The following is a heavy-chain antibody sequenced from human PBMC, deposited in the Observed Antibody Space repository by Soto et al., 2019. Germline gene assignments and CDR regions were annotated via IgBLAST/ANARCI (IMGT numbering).Heavy chain of an antibody. D-gene: IGHD3-10*01. V-gene: IGHV4-4*02. CDR3: ARHNYGSGSTYFDY. J-gene: IGHJ4*02. Sequence: TSETLSLTCAVSGGSISSSNWWSWVRQPPGKGLEWIGEIYHSGSTNYNPSLKSRLTISVDTSKSQFSLKLNSMTAADTAVYYCARHNYGSGSTYFDYWGQGTLVTVSS. CDR1: GGSISSSNW. CDR2: IYHSGST.